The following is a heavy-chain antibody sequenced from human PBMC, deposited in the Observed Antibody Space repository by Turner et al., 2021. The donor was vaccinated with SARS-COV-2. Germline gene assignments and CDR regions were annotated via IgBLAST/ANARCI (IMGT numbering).Heavy chain of an antibody. Sequence: EVQLLESGGGLVQPGGSLCLSCAASVFTFSSYAMSWVRQAPGKGLEWGSASSGSGGTTYYADSVKGRFTISRDNSKNTLYLQMNSLRAEDTAVYYCAKADRVMIVVVITLFDYWGQGTLVTVSS. D-gene: IGHD3-22*01. CDR2: SSGSGGTT. J-gene: IGHJ4*02. V-gene: IGHV3-23*01. CDR3: AKADRVMIVVVITLFDY. CDR1: VFTFSSYA.